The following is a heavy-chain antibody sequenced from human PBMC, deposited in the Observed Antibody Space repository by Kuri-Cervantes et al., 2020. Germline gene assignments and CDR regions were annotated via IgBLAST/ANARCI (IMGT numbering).Heavy chain of an antibody. V-gene: IGHV3-30-3*01. J-gene: IGHJ6*02. D-gene: IGHD5-24*01. CDR2: ISYDGSNK. CDR1: GFTFSSYA. Sequence: GESLKISCAASGFTFSSYAMHWVRQAPGKGLEWVAVISYDGSNKYYADSVKGRFTISRDNSKNTPYLQMNSLRAEDTAVYYCARDRRSRYYYCYYGMDVWGQGTTVTVSS. CDR3: ARDRRSRYYYCYYGMDV.